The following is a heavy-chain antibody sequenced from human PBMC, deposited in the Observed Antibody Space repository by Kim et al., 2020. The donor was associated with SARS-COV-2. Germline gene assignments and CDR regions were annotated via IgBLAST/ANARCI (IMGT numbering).Heavy chain of an antibody. CDR2: IKSKTDGGTT. Sequence: GGSLRLSCAASGFTFSNAWMSWVRQAPGKGLEWVGRIKSKTDGGTTDYAAPVKGRFTISRDDPKNTLYLQMNSLKTEDTAVYYCTTALLYGSGSYYIAYYYYYYGMDAWGQGTTVTVSS. CDR1: GFTFSNAW. J-gene: IGHJ6*02. CDR3: TTALLYGSGSYYIAYYYYYYGMDA. D-gene: IGHD3-10*01. V-gene: IGHV3-15*01.